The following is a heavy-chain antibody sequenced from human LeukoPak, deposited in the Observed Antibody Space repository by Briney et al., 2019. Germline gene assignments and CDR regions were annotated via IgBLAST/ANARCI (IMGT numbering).Heavy chain of an antibody. J-gene: IGHJ4*02. V-gene: IGHV4-59*08. CDR3: ARHKAYCGGDCYLDY. CDR1: GDSISSYY. Sequence: PSETLSLTCTVSGDSISSYYWSWIRQPPGKGLDWIGYIYYSGSTNYNPSLKSRVTISVGTSKNQFSLKLSSVTAADTAVYYCARHKAYCGGDCYLDYWGQGTLVTVS. CDR2: IYYSGST. D-gene: IGHD2-21*02.